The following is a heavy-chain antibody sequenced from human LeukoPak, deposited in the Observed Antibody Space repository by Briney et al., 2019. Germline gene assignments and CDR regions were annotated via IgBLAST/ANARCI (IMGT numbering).Heavy chain of an antibody. CDR1: GGTFSAYV. D-gene: IGHD3-10*01. V-gene: IGHV1-69*04. CDR2: VIPSLGTA. Sequence: SVKVSCKTLGGTFSAYVISWVRQAPGHGLEWMGRVIPSLGTAHYAQKFQGRVTITADKSTTTAYMELSSLGSDDTAVYYCARVGRGFGVYFFDYWGQGTLVTVSS. CDR3: ARVGRGFGVYFFDY. J-gene: IGHJ4*02.